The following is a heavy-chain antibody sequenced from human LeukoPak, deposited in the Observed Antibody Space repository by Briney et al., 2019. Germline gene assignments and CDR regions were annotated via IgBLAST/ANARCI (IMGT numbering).Heavy chain of an antibody. V-gene: IGHV3-30-3*01. Sequence: GGPLRLSCAASGFAFSGYAMHWVRQAPGKGLEWVAVISYDGSNNYYADSVRGRFTISRDNSKNTLILQMSSLRAEDTAVYCCARSYSVSYSYYYGMDVWGQGTTVTVSS. CDR3: ARSYSVSYSYYYGMDV. J-gene: IGHJ6*02. D-gene: IGHD1-26*01. CDR1: GFAFSGYA. CDR2: ISYDGSNN.